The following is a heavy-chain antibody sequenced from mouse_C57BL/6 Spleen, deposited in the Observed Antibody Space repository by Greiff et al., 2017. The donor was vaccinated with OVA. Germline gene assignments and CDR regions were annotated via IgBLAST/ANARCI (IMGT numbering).Heavy chain of an antibody. Sequence: EVQLVESGEGLVKPGGSLKLSCAASGFTFSSYAMSWVRQTPEKRLEWVAYLSSGGDYIYYADTVKGRFTISRDNARNTLYLQMSSLKSEDTAMYYCTRENDGYFYFDYWGQGTTLTVSS. V-gene: IGHV5-9-1*02. CDR2: LSSGGDYI. CDR1: GFTFSSYA. D-gene: IGHD2-3*01. CDR3: TRENDGYFYFDY. J-gene: IGHJ2*01.